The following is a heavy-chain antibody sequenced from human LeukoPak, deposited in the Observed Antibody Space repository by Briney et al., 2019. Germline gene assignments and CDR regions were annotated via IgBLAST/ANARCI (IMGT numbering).Heavy chain of an antibody. D-gene: IGHD2-15*01. CDR3: AKAQFFCTGGSCFFHY. V-gene: IGHV3-23*01. CDR1: EFSFSSYV. Sequence: GGSLGLSCAASEFSFSSYVMTWVRQAPGKGLEWVSEISGSGDTAYYADSVKGRFTISRDNSKNTLYLQMNRLRAEDTARYYCAKAQFFCTGGSCFFHYWGQGTLVIVSS. CDR2: ISGSGDTA. J-gene: IGHJ4*02.